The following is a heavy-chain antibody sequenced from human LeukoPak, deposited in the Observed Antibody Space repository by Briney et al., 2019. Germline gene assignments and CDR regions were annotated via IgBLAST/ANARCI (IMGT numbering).Heavy chain of an antibody. D-gene: IGHD6-19*01. CDR2: IYYSGST. Sequence: KPSETLSLTCTVSGGSISSSSYYWGWIRQPPGKGLEWIGSIYYSGSTYYNPSLKSRVTISVDTSKNQFSLKLSSVTAADTAVYYCARQRTASIGYSSGRYSWIDYWGQGTLVTVSS. V-gene: IGHV4-39*07. J-gene: IGHJ4*02. CDR3: ARQRTASIGYSSGRYSWIDY. CDR1: GGSISSSSYY.